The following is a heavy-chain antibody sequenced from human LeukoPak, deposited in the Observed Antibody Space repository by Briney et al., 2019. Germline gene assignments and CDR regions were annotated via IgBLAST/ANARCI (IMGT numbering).Heavy chain of an antibody. V-gene: IGHV1-18*01. D-gene: IGHD6-13*01. CDR1: GYTFTSSG. Sequence: ASVKVSCKASGYTFTSSGISWVRQAPGQGLEWMGWISAYNGNTNYAQKLQGRVTMTTDTSTSTAYMELRSLRSDDTAVYYCARGRLELVGWSYHYYGMDVWGQGTTVTVSS. CDR2: ISAYNGNT. J-gene: IGHJ6*02. CDR3: ARGRLELVGWSYHYYGMDV.